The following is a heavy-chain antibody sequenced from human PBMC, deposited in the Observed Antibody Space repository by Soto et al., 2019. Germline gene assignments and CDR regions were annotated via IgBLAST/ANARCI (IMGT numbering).Heavy chain of an antibody. V-gene: IGHV3-7*01. CDR3: ARDPSIVLVPAAPYYYYYYGMDV. D-gene: IGHD2-2*01. J-gene: IGHJ6*02. Sequence: ESGGGLVQPGGSLRLSCAASGFTFSSYWMSWVRQAPGKGLEWVANIKQDGSEKYYVDSVKGRFTISRDNAKNSLYLQMNSLRAEDTAVYYCARDPSIVLVPAAPYYYYYYGMDVWGQGTTVTVSS. CDR2: IKQDGSEK. CDR1: GFTFSSYW.